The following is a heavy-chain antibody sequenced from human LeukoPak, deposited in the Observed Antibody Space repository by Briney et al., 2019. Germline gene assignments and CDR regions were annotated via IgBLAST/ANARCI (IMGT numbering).Heavy chain of an antibody. J-gene: IGHJ6*03. CDR2: IRSDESNK. CDR1: GFTFSSYG. D-gene: IGHD6-19*01. CDR3: AKDDRIAVDGTHYYYYYYMDV. Sequence: GGSLRLSCAASGFTFSSYGMHWVRQAPGKGLEWVTFIRSDESNKYYADSVKGRFTISRDNSKNTLYLQMNSLRAEDTAVYYCAKDDRIAVDGTHYYYYYYMDVWGKGTTVTVSS. V-gene: IGHV3-30*02.